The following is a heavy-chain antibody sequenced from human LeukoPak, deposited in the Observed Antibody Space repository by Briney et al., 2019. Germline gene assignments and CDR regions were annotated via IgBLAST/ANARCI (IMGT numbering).Heavy chain of an antibody. V-gene: IGHV3-7*01. Sequence: PGGSLRLSCAASGFPFHNYWMTWVRQAPGKGPEWVANINQDENEKYYLDSVKGRFTISRDNAETSLFLQMTSLRVEDTAIYYCARGLYGSGRRSLMAHWGPGTLVAVSS. CDR3: ARGLYGSGRRSLMAH. D-gene: IGHD3-10*01. J-gene: IGHJ4*02. CDR1: GFPFHNYW. CDR2: INQDENEK.